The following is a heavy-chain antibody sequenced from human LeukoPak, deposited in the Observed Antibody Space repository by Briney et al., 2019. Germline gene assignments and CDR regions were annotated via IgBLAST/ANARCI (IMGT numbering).Heavy chain of an antibody. CDR2: INHSGST. Sequence: SETLSLTCAVSGGSFSGYYWSWIRQPPGKGLEWIGEINHSGSTNYNPSLKSRVAISVDTSKNQFSLKLSSVTAADTAVYYCARVKXYSXGWFIGCYFDYWGQGTLVTVSS. CDR3: ARVKXYSXGWFIGCYFDY. V-gene: IGHV4-34*01. CDR1: GGSFSGYY. D-gene: IGHD6-19*01. J-gene: IGHJ4*02.